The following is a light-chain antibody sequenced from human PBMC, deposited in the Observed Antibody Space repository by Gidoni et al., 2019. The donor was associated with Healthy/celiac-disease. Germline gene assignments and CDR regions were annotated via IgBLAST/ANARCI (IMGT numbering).Light chain of an antibody. V-gene: IGKV3-15*01. J-gene: IGKJ5*01. CDR3: QQYNNWPPRIT. CDR2: GAS. Sequence: EIVMTQSPATLSVSPGERATLSCRASQSVSSNLAWYQQKTGQAPRLLIYGASTRATGIPARFSGSGSGTEFTITISSLQSEDFAVYYCQQYNNWPPRITFGQGTRLEIK. CDR1: QSVSSN.